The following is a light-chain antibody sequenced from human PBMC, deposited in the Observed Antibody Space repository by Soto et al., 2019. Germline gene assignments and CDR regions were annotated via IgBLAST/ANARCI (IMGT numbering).Light chain of an antibody. J-gene: IGKJ2*01. CDR2: DVS. Sequence: DVQMTQSPSTLSASVGDRVTITCRASQSINNLLAWYQQKPGKAPKFLIYDVSTLESGVPSRFSGSGSGTEFTLTISSLQPEDFATYYCQQYDNLPYTFGQGTKLEIK. CDR3: QQYDNLPYT. CDR1: QSINNL. V-gene: IGKV1-5*01.